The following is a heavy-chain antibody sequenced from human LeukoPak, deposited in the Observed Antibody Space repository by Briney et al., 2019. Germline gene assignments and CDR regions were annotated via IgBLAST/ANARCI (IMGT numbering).Heavy chain of an antibody. CDR3: ARHGENPTPEYYYYYYMDV. V-gene: IGHV4-38-2*01. D-gene: IGHD1-14*01. CDR2: IYHSGST. CDR1: GYSVSSGYY. Sequence: SETLSLTCAVSGYSVSSGYYWGWIRQPPGKGLEWIGSIYHSGSTYCNPSLKSRVTISVDTSKNQFSLKLSSVTAADTAVYYCARHGENPTPEYYYYYYMDVWGKGTTVTVSS. J-gene: IGHJ6*03.